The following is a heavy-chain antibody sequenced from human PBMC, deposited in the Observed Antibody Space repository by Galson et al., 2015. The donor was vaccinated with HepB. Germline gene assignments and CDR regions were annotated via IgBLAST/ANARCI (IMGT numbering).Heavy chain of an antibody. CDR2: ISYDGSNK. CDR3: ARPQHPFYGSGSSLDY. D-gene: IGHD3-10*01. V-gene: IGHV3-30*04. CDR1: GFTFSSYA. J-gene: IGHJ4*02. Sequence: SLRLSCAASGFTFSSYAMHWVRQAPGKGLEWVAVISYDGSNKYYADSVKGRFTISRDNSKNTLYLQMNSLRAEDTAVYYCARPQHPFYGSGSSLDYWGQGTLVTVSS.